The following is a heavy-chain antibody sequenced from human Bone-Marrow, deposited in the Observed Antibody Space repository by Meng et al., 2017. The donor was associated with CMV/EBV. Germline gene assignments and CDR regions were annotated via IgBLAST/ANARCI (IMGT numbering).Heavy chain of an antibody. Sequence: SETLSLTCTVSGGSISSYYWSWIRQPPGKGLEWIGYIYYSGSTNYNPSLKSRVTISVDTSKNQFSLKLGSVTAADPAVYYCARAGGGDEELLRFGELWVIWGQGTMVTVSS. D-gene: IGHD3-10*01. CDR2: IYYSGST. V-gene: IGHV4-59*01. J-gene: IGHJ3*02. CDR1: GGSISSYY. CDR3: ARAGGGDEELLRFGELWVI.